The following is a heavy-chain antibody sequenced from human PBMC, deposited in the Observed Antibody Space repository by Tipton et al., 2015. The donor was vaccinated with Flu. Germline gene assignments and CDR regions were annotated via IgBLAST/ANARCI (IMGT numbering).Heavy chain of an antibody. V-gene: IGHV3-7*01. CDR2: INEDGSTT. D-gene: IGHD2/OR15-2a*01. J-gene: IGHJ4*02. Sequence: SLRLSCAASGFAFSSYWVLWVRQAPGKGLEWVANINEDGSTTYYLGSVKGRFTISRDNARNSVFLQINSLRVEDTALYYCAIFKNPGHWGQGTLVTVSS. CDR1: GFAFSSYW. CDR3: AIFKNPGH.